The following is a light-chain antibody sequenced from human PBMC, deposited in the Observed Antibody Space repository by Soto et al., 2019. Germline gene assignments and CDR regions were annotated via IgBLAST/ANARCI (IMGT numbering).Light chain of an antibody. V-gene: IGKV3D-15*01. CDR1: QSAGNF. CDR3: QQHNQWPIT. CDR2: YIS. J-gene: IGKJ5*01. Sequence: VRTQSPTTLSVSPGETASLSCRASQSAGNFLAWYQQKPGQAPRLLIYYISTRATGIPARFSGSGSGTEFTLTINSLQSEDSAVYYCQQHNQWPITFGQGTRLEIK.